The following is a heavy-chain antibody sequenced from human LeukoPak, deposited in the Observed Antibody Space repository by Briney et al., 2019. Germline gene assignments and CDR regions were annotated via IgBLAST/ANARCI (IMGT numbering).Heavy chain of an antibody. Sequence: GGSLRLSCAASGFTFSSYWMSWVRQAPGKGLEWVANIKQDGSEKYYVDSVKGRFTISRDNAKNSLYLQMSSLRAEDTAVYYCARHNYHERGSTDYWGQGTLVTVSS. CDR3: ARHNYHERGSTDY. CDR2: IKQDGSEK. V-gene: IGHV3-7*01. D-gene: IGHD5-24*01. CDR1: GFTFSSYW. J-gene: IGHJ4*02.